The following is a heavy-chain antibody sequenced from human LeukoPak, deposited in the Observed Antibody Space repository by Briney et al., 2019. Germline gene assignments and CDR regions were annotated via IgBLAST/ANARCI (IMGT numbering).Heavy chain of an antibody. V-gene: IGHV4-39*07. CDR1: GGSISSSSYY. D-gene: IGHD2-21*02. Sequence: SETLSLTCTVSGGSISSSSYYWGWIRQPPGKGLEWIGSIYYSGSTYYNPSLKSRVTISVDTSKNQFSLKLSSVTAADTAVYYCARDLLSVVTAIPSWFDPWGQGTLVTVSS. J-gene: IGHJ5*02. CDR2: IYYSGST. CDR3: ARDLLSVVTAIPSWFDP.